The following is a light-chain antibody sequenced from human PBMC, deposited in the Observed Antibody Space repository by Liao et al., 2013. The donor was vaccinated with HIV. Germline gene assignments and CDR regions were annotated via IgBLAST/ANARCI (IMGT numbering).Light chain of an antibody. CDR3: QVWDNSVDRVV. J-gene: IGLJ2*01. Sequence: SYEMTQPPSVSVSPGQTATITCSGDKLGDKFASWYQQKPGQSPVLVIYQDNKRPSGIPDRFSASDSGATATLTIRRVEVGDEADYYCQVWDNSVDRVVFGGGTKLTVL. CDR2: QDN. V-gene: IGLV3-1*01. CDR1: KLGDKF.